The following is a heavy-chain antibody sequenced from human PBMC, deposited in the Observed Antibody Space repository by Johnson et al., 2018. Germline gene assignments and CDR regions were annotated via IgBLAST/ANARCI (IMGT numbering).Heavy chain of an antibody. V-gene: IGHV3-30*18. J-gene: IGHJ3*01. CDR3: VKGGLKDYAPHDAFDV. D-gene: IGHD4-17*01. CDR2: IPYDGSNR. Sequence: QVQLVESGGGVVQPGRSLRLSCAASGFTFSNYGMFWVRQAPGKGLQWVAIIPYDGSNRYYADSVRGRFTISRDNSKNTLFLQVNSLRTEDTAVSYCVKGGLKDYAPHDAFDVWGQGTMVAVSS. CDR1: GFTFSNYG.